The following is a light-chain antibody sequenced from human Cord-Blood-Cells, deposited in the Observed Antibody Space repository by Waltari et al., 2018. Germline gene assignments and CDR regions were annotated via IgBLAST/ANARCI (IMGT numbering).Light chain of an antibody. CDR3: QQYYSYPRT. CDR2: AAS. V-gene: IGKV1-8*01. Sequence: AIRMTQSPSSFSASTGDRVTITCRARQGISSYLAWYQQKPGKAPKLLIYAASTLQSGVPSRFSGSGSGTDFTLTISGLQSEDFATYYCQQYYSYPRTFGQGTKVEIK. CDR1: QGISSY. J-gene: IGKJ1*01.